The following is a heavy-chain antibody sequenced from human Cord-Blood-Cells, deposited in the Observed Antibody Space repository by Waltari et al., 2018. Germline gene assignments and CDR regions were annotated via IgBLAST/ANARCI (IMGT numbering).Heavy chain of an antibody. CDR1: GGSISSYY. CDR3: ARHEPRIAAAGTFDY. V-gene: IGHV4-59*08. Sequence: QVQLQESGPGLVKPSETLSLTCTVSGGSISSYYWGWIRQPPGKGLEWIGYIYYSGSTNSNPSLKSRVTISVDTSKNQFSLKLSSVTAADTAVYYCARHEPRIAAAGTFDYWGQGTLVTVSS. CDR2: IYYSGST. D-gene: IGHD6-13*01. J-gene: IGHJ4*02.